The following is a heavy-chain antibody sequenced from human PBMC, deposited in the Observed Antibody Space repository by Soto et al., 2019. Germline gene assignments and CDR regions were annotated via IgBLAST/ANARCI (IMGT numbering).Heavy chain of an antibody. CDR1: GGSISSSSYY. D-gene: IGHD5-18*01. J-gene: IGHJ3*02. CDR2: IYYSGST. CDR3: ARATRRGYSYGPDAFDI. V-gene: IGHV4-39*01. Sequence: QLQLQESGPGLVKPSETLSLTCTVSGGSISSSSYYWGWIRHPPGKGLEWIGSIYYSGSTYYNPSLKSRVTISVDTSKNQSSLKLSSVTAADTAVHYCARATRRGYSYGPDAFDIWGQGTMVTVSS.